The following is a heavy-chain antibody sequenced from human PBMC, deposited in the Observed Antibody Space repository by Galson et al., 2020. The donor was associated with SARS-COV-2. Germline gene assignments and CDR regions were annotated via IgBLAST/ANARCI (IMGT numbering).Heavy chain of an antibody. CDR3: AREVGGENTLRDAFDI. Sequence: ASVKVSCKASGYTFTGYYMHWVRQAPGQGLEWMGWINPNSGGTNYAQKFQGWVTMTRDTSISTAYMELSRLRSDDTAVYYCAREVGGENTLRDAFDIWGQGTMVTVSS. D-gene: IGHD3-16*01. J-gene: IGHJ3*02. CDR1: GYTFTGYY. V-gene: IGHV1-2*04. CDR2: INPNSGGT.